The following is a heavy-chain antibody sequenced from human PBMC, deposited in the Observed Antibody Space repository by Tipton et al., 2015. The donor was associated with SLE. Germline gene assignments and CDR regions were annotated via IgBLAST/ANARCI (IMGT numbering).Heavy chain of an antibody. Sequence: TLSLTCTVSGDSISRYYWTWIRQPPGKRLEWIGAVYYSGSTSFNPSLRSRLTMSIDTSKTHFSLRLTSVTAADTAVYYCARWRPLSGNEHWYFDLWGRGTLVTVSS. D-gene: IGHD1-20*01. CDR2: VYYSGST. V-gene: IGHV4-59*01. CDR3: ARWRPLSGNEHWYFDL. J-gene: IGHJ2*01. CDR1: GDSISRYY.